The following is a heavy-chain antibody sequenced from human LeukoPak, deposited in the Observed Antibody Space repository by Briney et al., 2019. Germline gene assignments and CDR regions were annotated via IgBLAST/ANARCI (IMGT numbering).Heavy chain of an antibody. V-gene: IGHV4-59*05. J-gene: IGHJ5*02. CDR2: IYYSGST. Sequence: SETLSLTCTVSGGSISSYYWSWIRQPPGKGLEWIGSIYYSGSTYYNPSLKSRITISVDTSKNQFSLKLSSVTAADTAVYYCARHDRYCSSTSCSYNWFDPWGQGTLVTVSS. CDR3: ARHDRYCSSTSCSYNWFDP. D-gene: IGHD2-2*01. CDR1: GGSISSYY.